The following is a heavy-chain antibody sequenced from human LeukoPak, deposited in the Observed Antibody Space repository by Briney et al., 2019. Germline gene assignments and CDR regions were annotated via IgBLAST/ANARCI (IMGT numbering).Heavy chain of an antibody. CDR2: INPNSGGT. D-gene: IGHD6-13*01. J-gene: IGHJ4*02. V-gene: IGHV1-2*02. Sequence: ASVKVSCKASGYTFTGYYMHWVRQAPGQGLEWMGWINPNSGGTNYAQKFQGRVTMTRDTSISTAYMELSRLRSDDTAVYYCARVQYSSSWYVGYWGQGTLVTVSS. CDR3: ARVQYSSSWYVGY. CDR1: GYTFTGYY.